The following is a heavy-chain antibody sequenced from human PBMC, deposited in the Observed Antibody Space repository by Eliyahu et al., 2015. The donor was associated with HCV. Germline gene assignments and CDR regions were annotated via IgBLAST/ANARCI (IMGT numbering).Heavy chain of an antibody. CDR2: MNPKSGNT. Sequence: QVQLVQSGAEVKKPGASVKVSCKASTYTFATYDFNWVRQTTGRGLEWMGWMNPKSGNTGYAQKFQGRVTMTREPSTRTVFLELRSLRSEDTAVYFCATAGATTDYYYYTMDVWGQGTTVTVS. V-gene: IGHV1-8*01. D-gene: IGHD1-26*01. CDR1: TYTFATYD. J-gene: IGHJ6*02. CDR3: ATAGATTDYYYYTMDV.